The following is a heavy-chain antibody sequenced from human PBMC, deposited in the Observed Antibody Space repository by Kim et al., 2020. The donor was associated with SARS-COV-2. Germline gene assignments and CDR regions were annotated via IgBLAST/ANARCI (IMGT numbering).Heavy chain of an antibody. CDR3: ARDLLRGYRHMGNWFDP. J-gene: IGHJ5*02. Sequence: ASVKVSCKASGYTFTSYYMHWVRQAPGQGLEWMGLINPSGGSTSYAQKFQGRVTMTRDTSTSTVYMELSSLRSEDTAVYYCARDLLRGYRHMGNWFDPWGQGTLVTVSS. D-gene: IGHD5-18*01. CDR2: INPSGGST. V-gene: IGHV1-46*01. CDR1: GYTFTSYY.